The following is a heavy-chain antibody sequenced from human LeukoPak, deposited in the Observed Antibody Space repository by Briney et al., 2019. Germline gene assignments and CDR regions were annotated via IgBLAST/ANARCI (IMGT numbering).Heavy chain of an antibody. CDR1: GFTFSSYW. CDR3: ARDSSYDYVWGSYGTFDY. V-gene: IGHV3-7*01. Sequence: PGGSLRLSCAASGFTFSSYWMSWVRQAPGKGLEWVANIKQDGSEKYYVDSVKGRFTISRDNAKNSLYLQMNSLRAEDTAVYYCARDSSYDYVWGSYGTFDYWGQGTLVTVSS. D-gene: IGHD3-16*01. CDR2: IKQDGSEK. J-gene: IGHJ4*02.